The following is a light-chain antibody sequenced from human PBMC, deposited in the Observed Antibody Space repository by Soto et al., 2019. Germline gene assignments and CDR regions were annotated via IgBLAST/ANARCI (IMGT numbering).Light chain of an antibody. Sequence: DIQMTQSPSSLSASVGDRVTITCRASQSIGKYLNWYQQKPGIAPKLLVHSASTLPSGVPSRFSGSGSASAFTLTITSLQPEDRATYFCQQSYSTGLTFGGGTKVEI. CDR3: QQSYSTGLT. V-gene: IGKV1-39*01. CDR1: QSIGKY. J-gene: IGKJ4*01. CDR2: SAS.